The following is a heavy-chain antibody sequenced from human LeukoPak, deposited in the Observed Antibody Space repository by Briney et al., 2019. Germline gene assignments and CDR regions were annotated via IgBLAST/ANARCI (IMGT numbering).Heavy chain of an antibody. Sequence: GGSLRLSCAASGFTFSSYAMSWVRQAPGKGLEWVSAISGSGGSTYYADSVKGRFTISRDNSKNTLYLQMNSLRAEDTAVYYCAKDLTYYYDSRVAFDIWGQGTMVTVSS. CDR3: AKDLTYYYDSRVAFDI. J-gene: IGHJ3*02. CDR1: GFTFSSYA. D-gene: IGHD3-22*01. V-gene: IGHV3-23*01. CDR2: ISGSGGST.